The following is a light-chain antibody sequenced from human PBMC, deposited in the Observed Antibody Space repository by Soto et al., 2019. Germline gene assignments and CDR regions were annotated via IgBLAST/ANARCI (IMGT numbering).Light chain of an antibody. J-gene: IGLJ1*01. CDR1: SSDVGAHNF. V-gene: IGLV2-14*01. CDR3: NSYTSSNTYV. Sequence: LTQPASVSGSPGQAITISCSGSSSDVGAHNFVSWYQHHPGKAPELMIYEVSNRPSGVSNRFSGSKSGNTASLTISGLQAEDEADYYCNSYTSSNTYVFGSGTKVTVL. CDR2: EVS.